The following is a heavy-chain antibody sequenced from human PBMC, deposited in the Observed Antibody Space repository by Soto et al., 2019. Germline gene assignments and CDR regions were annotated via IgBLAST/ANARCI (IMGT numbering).Heavy chain of an antibody. D-gene: IGHD2-2*01. V-gene: IGHV3-23*01. CDR3: ADTVPAATHYDCDKMDV. CDR2: ISSTGVTT. Sequence: EVQLLETGGGLAQPGGSLRLSCVASGFTFNYYDMSWVRQAPGKGLEWVSTISSTGVTTYYADSVKGRFTISRDNFKNTLWLQMNSLRAEDTAVYYCADTVPAATHYDCDKMDVWGQGTTVTVSS. J-gene: IGHJ6*02. CDR1: GFTFNYYD.